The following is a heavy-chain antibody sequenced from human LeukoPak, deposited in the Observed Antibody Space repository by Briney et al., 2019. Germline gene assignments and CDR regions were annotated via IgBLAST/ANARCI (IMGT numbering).Heavy chain of an antibody. D-gene: IGHD3-3*01. CDR3: AKDYHYDRTYFDY. V-gene: IGHV3-9*01. CDR1: GFTFYDYA. Sequence: PGGSLRLSCAASGFTFYDYAMHWVRHAPGKGLEWASGISWNSGSIGYADSVKGRFTISRDNAKNSLYLQMNSLRAEDTALYYCAKDYHYDRTYFDYWGQGTLVTVSS. J-gene: IGHJ4*02. CDR2: ISWNSGSI.